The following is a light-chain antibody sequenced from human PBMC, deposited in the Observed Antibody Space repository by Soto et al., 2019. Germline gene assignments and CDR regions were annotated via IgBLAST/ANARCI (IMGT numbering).Light chain of an antibody. J-gene: IGKJ1*01. V-gene: IGKV3-11*01. Sequence: PGERATLSCRASENVRTFVDWYQQKPGQAPRLLIYGASNRATGIPARFSGSGSGTDFTLTISDLEPEDFAVYYCQQHSHWPPWMFGQGTRVEIQ. CDR3: QQHSHWPPWM. CDR2: GAS. CDR1: ENVRTF.